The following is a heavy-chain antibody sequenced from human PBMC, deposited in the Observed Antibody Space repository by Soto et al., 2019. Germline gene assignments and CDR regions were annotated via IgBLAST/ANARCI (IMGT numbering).Heavy chain of an antibody. CDR1: GFTFSHYA. D-gene: IGHD2-15*01. V-gene: IGHV3-30-3*01. Sequence: QVQMVESGGGVVQPGRSLRLSCAASGFTFSHYAMHWVRQAPGKVLEWVAFISYDGSNTYYSDSVEGRVTISKDNSKNTLFLQMNDLRGGDTAVYYWAKQAVVSAFDVWGRGTRVTVSS. CDR3: AKQAVVSAFDV. J-gene: IGHJ3*01. CDR2: ISYDGSNT.